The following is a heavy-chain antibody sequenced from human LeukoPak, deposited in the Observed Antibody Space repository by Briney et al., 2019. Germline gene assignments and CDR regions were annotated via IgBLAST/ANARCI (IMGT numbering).Heavy chain of an antibody. J-gene: IGHJ4*02. CDR1: GYTFTSYW. Sequence: GESLKISCKGSGYTFTSYWIGWVRQMPGKGLGWMGIISPGEATTKYRPSLQGQVTISADKAISTAYLQWSSLKASDTAIYYCARIEGSTFDYWGQGTLVTVSS. V-gene: IGHV5-51*01. CDR3: ARIEGSTFDY. CDR2: ISPGEATT.